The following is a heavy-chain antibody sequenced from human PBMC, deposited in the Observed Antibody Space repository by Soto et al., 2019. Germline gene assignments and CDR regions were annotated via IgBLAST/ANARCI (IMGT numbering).Heavy chain of an antibody. CDR3: ARGPGWGLAAAGTDYYYGMDV. Sequence: SETLSLTCAVYGGSFSGYYWSWIRQPPGKGLEWIGEINHSGSTNYNPSLKSRVTISVDTSKNQFSLKLSSVTAADTAVYYCARGPGWGLAAAGTDYYYGMDVWGQGTTVTVSS. J-gene: IGHJ6*02. CDR1: GGSFSGYY. V-gene: IGHV4-34*01. D-gene: IGHD6-13*01. CDR2: INHSGST.